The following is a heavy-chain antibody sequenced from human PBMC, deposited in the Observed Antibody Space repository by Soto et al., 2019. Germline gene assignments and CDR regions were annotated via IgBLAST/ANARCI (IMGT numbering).Heavy chain of an antibody. V-gene: IGHV1-18*01. J-gene: IGHJ3*02. Sequence: ASVKVSCKASGYTFTSYGISWVRQAPGQGLEWMGWISAYNGNTNYAQKLQGRVTMTTDTSTSTAYMELRSLRSDDTAVYYCARDVDDSSGYYAGDAFDIWGQGTMVTVSS. CDR3: ARDVDDSSGYYAGDAFDI. CDR2: ISAYNGNT. CDR1: GYTFTSYG. D-gene: IGHD3-22*01.